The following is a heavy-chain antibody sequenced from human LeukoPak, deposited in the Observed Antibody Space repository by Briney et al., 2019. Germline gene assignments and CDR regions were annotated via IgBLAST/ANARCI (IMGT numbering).Heavy chain of an antibody. CDR2: ISNEGSDK. J-gene: IGHJ4*02. CDR1: GFHFSSYG. CDR3: TRDATYYLRYGYFDY. V-gene: IGHV3-33*05. D-gene: IGHD2/OR15-2a*01. Sequence: PGGSLRLSCVVSGFHFSSYGMHWVRQAPGKGLEWVAVISNEGSDKYYADSVKGRVTMSRDNSKNMVYLQMNSLRAEDTAVYYCTRDATYYLRYGYFDYWGQGTLVTVSS.